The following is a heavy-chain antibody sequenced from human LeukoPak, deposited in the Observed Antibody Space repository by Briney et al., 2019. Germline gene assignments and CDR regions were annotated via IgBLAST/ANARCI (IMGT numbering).Heavy chain of an antibody. Sequence: ASVKVSCKASGYTFTTYGVSWVRQAPGQGLELMGWISAYNGNTNYAQKLQGRVTMTTDTSTSTAYMELSSLRSEDTAVYYCARDPGLDCGGDCYSRVWYFDLWGRGTLVTVSS. CDR2: ISAYNGNT. D-gene: IGHD2-21*02. CDR1: GYTFTTYG. J-gene: IGHJ2*01. V-gene: IGHV1-18*01. CDR3: ARDPGLDCGGDCYSRVWYFDL.